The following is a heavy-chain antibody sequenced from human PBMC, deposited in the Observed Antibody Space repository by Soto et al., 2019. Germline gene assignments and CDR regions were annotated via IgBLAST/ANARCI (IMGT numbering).Heavy chain of an antibody. CDR3: ARRLAGSSNIDT. Sequence: SETLSLTCTVPGGSISSSSYRWVWVRQPPGKGLEWIGNIYYSGSPHYTPSLKSRVTISVDTSKNQFSLRLSSVTAADAAIYYCARRLAGSSNIDTWGQGALVTV. D-gene: IGHD6-6*01. CDR1: GGSISSSSYR. V-gene: IGHV4-39*01. CDR2: IYYSGSP. J-gene: IGHJ5*02.